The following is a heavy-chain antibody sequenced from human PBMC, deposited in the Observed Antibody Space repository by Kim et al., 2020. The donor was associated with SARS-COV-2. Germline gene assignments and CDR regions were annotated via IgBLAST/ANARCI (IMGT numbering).Heavy chain of an antibody. CDR1: GFTFSNAW. CDR3: TTTPYGYYDSSGYVFDY. D-gene: IGHD3-22*01. V-gene: IGHV3-15*01. CDR2: IKSKTDGGTT. Sequence: GSLRLSCAASGFTFSNAWMSWVRQAPGKGLEWVGRIKSKTDGGTTDYAAPVKGRYTISRDDSKNTLYLQMNSLKTEDTAVYYCTTTPYGYYDSSGYVFDYWGQGTLVTVSS. J-gene: IGHJ4*02.